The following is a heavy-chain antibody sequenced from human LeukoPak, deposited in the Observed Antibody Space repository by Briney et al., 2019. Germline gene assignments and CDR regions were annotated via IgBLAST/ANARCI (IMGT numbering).Heavy chain of an antibody. CDR3: ARNYGDYGPLDY. V-gene: IGHV4-59*01. CDR1: GGSISSYY. Sequence: SETLSLTCTVSGGSISSYYWSWIRQPPGKGLEWIGYIYYSGSTNYNPSLKSRVTIPVDTSKSQFSLKLSSVTAADTAVYYCARNYGDYGPLDYWGQGTLVTVSS. D-gene: IGHD4-17*01. J-gene: IGHJ4*02. CDR2: IYYSGST.